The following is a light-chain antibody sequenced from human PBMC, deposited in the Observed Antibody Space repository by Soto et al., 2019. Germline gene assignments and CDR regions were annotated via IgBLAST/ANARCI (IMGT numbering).Light chain of an antibody. CDR1: QSISSH. CDR2: DAS. CDR3: QQSFSTPPT. J-gene: IGKJ4*01. Sequence: DIQMTQSXXSLSASVGDRVTIICRASQSISSHLNWYQQKPGKAPNLLIYDASTLQSRVPSRFSGSGSGTDFTLTISSLQPEDFATYYCQQSFSTPPTFGGGTKVEI. V-gene: IGKV1-39*01.